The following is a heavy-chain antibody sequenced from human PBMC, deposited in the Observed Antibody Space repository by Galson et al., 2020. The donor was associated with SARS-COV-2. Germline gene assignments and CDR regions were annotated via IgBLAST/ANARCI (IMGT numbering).Heavy chain of an antibody. CDR2: IRGSGDTT. D-gene: IGHD3-9*01. J-gene: IGHJ1*01. Sequence: GGSLRLTCAASGFTFSSCPMSWVRQAPRQGLEWVYEIRGSGDTTSYADSVKGRFTISRATSKNTLYLQMNSLRAEDTAIYYCAKEVPMTGRTDEYFQHWGQGTLVTVSS. CDR1: GFTFSSCP. V-gene: IGHV3-23*01. CDR3: AKEVPMTGRTDEYFQH.